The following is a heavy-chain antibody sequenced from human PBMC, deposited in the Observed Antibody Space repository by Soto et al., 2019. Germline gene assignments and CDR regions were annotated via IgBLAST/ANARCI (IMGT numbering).Heavy chain of an antibody. CDR1: GYSFANDW. D-gene: IGHD3-9*01. Sequence: PGESLKISCKGSGYSFANDWIGWVRQMPGKGLEWMGIIYPNNSDTRYSPSFQGQVTISADKSISTAYLEWSSLKASDTAMYYCARHVYYDILKKNSWGQGTLVTVPS. CDR2: IYPNNSDT. J-gene: IGHJ4*02. CDR3: ARHVYYDILKKNS. V-gene: IGHV5-51*01.